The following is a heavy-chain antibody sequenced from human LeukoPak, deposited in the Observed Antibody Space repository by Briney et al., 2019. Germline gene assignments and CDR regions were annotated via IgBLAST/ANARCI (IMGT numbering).Heavy chain of an antibody. CDR2: ISGSGGST. CDR3: ARDLKLWFGEFPSGNWFDP. CDR1: GFTFSSYA. Sequence: GGSLRLSCAASGFTFSSYAMSWVRQAPGKGLEWVSAISGSGGSTYYADSVKGRFTISRDNSKNTLYLQMNSLRAEDTAVYYCARDLKLWFGEFPSGNWFDPWGQGTLVTVSS. J-gene: IGHJ5*02. D-gene: IGHD3-10*01. V-gene: IGHV3-23*01.